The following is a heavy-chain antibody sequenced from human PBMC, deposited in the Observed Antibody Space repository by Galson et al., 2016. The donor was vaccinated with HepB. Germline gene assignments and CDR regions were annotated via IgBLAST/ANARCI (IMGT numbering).Heavy chain of an antibody. D-gene: IGHD2/OR15-2a*01. CDR2: TYYRSKWYN. J-gene: IGHJ4*02. V-gene: IGHV6-1*01. Sequence: CAISGDSVSSNIAAWNWIRQSPSRGLEWLGRTYYRSKWYNDYVPSVKSRITISPDTSKNQFSLQLKSVTPEDTAGYYGTIVSFLGRGLTNWGQGILVTVSS. CDR3: TIVSFLGRGLTN. CDR1: GDSVSSNIAA.